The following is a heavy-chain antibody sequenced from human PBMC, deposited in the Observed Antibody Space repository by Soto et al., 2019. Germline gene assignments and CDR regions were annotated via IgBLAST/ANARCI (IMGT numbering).Heavy chain of an antibody. V-gene: IGHV1-69*13. J-gene: IGHJ4*02. D-gene: IGHD3-22*01. CDR1: GGTFSRYT. CDR2: IMPNFGTA. Sequence: SVKVSCKTSGGTFSRYTISWVRQAPGQGLEWMGGIMPNFGTANYAQKFQGRVTITADANTRTAYMELSRLRSEDTAVYYCARQFVYASSGYFDAYWGQGTLVTVSS. CDR3: ARQFVYASSGYFDAY.